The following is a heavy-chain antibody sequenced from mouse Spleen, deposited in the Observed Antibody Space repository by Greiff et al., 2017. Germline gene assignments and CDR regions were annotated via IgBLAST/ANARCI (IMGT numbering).Heavy chain of an antibody. CDR1: GFTFSSYG. Sequence: EVQLVESGGGLVQPGGSLKLSGEASGFTFSSYGMSWVRQTPDKRLELVATINSNGGSTYYPDSVKGGFTISRDNAKNTLYLQMSSLKSEDTAMYYCAREGAYYGTDYFDYWGQGTTLTVSS. CDR3: AREGAYYGTDYFDY. CDR2: INSNGGST. J-gene: IGHJ2*01. D-gene: IGHD2-10*01. V-gene: IGHV5-6-3*01.